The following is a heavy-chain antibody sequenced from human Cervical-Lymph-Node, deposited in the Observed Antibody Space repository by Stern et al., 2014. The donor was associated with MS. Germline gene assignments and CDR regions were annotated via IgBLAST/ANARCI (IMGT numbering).Heavy chain of an antibody. CDR1: GFTFTNGY. CDR2: INANSGGT. CDR3: ARDMSTVTTPYFDY. Sequence: VQLVESGAEVRRPGASVKVACKASGFTFTNGYMHWVRQAPGQGLEWMGWINANSGGTNSARKFQGRVTMTRDTSISSVHMDLTRLTSDDTAIYYCARDMSTVTTPYFDYWGQGTLVTVPS. J-gene: IGHJ4*02. D-gene: IGHD4-17*01. V-gene: IGHV1-2*02.